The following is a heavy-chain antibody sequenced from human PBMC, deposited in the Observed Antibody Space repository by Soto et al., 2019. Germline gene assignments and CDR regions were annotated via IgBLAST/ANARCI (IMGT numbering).Heavy chain of an antibody. CDR1: GGSISNDKYY. V-gene: IGHV4-31*03. J-gene: IGHJ4*02. CDR2: TSYSGST. Sequence: SETLSLTCTVSGGSISNDKYYWTWIRQHPGKGLEWIGYTSYSGSTFYSASLKSRVTIVVDTSKNQFSLKLSSVTAADTAVYYCARVGDFTVTAYYFDYWGQGTLVTVSS. D-gene: IGHD4-4*01. CDR3: ARVGDFTVTAYYFDY.